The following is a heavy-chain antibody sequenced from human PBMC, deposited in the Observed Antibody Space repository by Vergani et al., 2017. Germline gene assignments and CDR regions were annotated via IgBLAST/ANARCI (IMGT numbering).Heavy chain of an antibody. V-gene: IGHV3-7*01. CDR3: ARLGYCSSTSCYTSYYYYYGMDV. J-gene: IGHJ6*02. CDR2: IKQDGSEK. D-gene: IGHD2-2*02. CDR1: GFTFSSYW. Sequence: EVQLVESGGGLVQPGGSLRLSCAASGFTFSSYWMSWVRQAPGKGLEWVANIKQDGSEKYYVDSVKGRFTISRDNAKNSLYLQMNSLRAEDTAVYYCARLGYCSSTSCYTSYYYYYGMDVWGQGTTVTVSS.